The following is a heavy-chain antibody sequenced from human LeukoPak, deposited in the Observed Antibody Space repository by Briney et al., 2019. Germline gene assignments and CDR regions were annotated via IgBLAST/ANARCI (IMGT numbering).Heavy chain of an antibody. CDR1: GYTFTTYV. V-gene: IGHV1-2*02. Sequence: ASVKVSCKASGYTFTTYVIIWVRQAPGQGLEWMGWINPNSGGTNYAQKFQGRVTMTRDTSISTAYMELSRLRSDDTAVYYCARVAGGYYYDRFDYWGQGTLVTVSS. CDR3: ARVAGGYYYDRFDY. J-gene: IGHJ4*02. CDR2: INPNSGGT. D-gene: IGHD3-22*01.